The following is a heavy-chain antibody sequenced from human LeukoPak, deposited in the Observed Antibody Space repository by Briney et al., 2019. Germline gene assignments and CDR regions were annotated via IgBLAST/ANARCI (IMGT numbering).Heavy chain of an antibody. D-gene: IGHD2-21*01. J-gene: IGHJ3*02. V-gene: IGHV4-30-2*01. CDR2: IYHSGST. CDR1: GGSISSGGYY. Sequence: SQTLSLTCTVSGGSISSGGYYWSWIRQPPGKGLEWIGYIYHSGSTYYNSSLKSRVTISVDRSKNQFSLKLSSVTAADTAVYYCARTVSDVAVIESYAFDIWGQGTMVTVSS. CDR3: ARTVSDVAVIESYAFDI.